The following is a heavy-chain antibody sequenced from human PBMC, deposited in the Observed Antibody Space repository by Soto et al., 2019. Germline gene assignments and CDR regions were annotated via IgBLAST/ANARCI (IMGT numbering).Heavy chain of an antibody. D-gene: IGHD1-26*01. CDR3: ARELIVGPAEYFHH. CDR2: INQDGSEK. Sequence: GGSLRLSCAVSGFTFSSFWMSWVRQTPGKGLEWVANINQDGSEKYYVDSVKGRFTISRDNAKNSLYLQMNSLRAEDTAVYYCARELIVGPAEYFHHWGQGTLVTVSS. J-gene: IGHJ1*01. CDR1: GFTFSSFW. V-gene: IGHV3-7*01.